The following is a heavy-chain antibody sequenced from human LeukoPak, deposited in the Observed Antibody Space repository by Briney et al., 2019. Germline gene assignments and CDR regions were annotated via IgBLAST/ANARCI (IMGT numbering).Heavy chain of an antibody. D-gene: IGHD1-26*01. CDR3: ARDGGSYLLDY. J-gene: IGHJ4*02. V-gene: IGHV3-21*01. CDR1: GFTFNTFS. Sequence: GGSLRLSCAASGFTFNTFSMNWVRQAPGKGLEWVSSISSSSSYIYYADSVKGRFTISRDSAKNSLYLQMNSLRAEDTAVYYCARDGGSYLLDYWGQGTLVTVSS. CDR2: ISSSSSYI.